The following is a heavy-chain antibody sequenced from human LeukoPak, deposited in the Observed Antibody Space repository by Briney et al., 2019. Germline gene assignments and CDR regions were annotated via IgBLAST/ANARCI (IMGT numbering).Heavy chain of an antibody. Sequence: PSQTLSLTCTVSGGSISSGGYYWSWIRQPPGKGLEWIGYIYYSGSTYYNPSLKSRVTISVDTSKNQSSLKLSSVTAADTAVYYCARVLRIAVAGTVDYWGQGTLVTVSS. CDR2: IYYSGST. CDR3: ARVLRIAVAGTVDY. D-gene: IGHD6-19*01. J-gene: IGHJ4*02. CDR1: GGSISSGGYY. V-gene: IGHV4-30-4*01.